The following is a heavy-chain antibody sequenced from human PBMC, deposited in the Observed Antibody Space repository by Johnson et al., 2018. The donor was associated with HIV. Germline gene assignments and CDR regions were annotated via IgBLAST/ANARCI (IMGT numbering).Heavy chain of an antibody. CDR1: GFTFSSYW. D-gene: IGHD2-21*02. J-gene: IGHJ3*01. Sequence: MLLVESGGGLVQPGGSLRLSCAASGFTFSSYWMHWVRQAPGKGLVWVSRINSDGANKYYADSVRGRFTISRDNSRNTLFLQMDRLKTEDTAVFYCAKVGHCRGDCNFEVLEDLFDVWGRETMVTVSS. CDR3: AKVGHCRGDCNFEVLEDLFDV. V-gene: IGHV3-74*01. CDR2: INSDGANK.